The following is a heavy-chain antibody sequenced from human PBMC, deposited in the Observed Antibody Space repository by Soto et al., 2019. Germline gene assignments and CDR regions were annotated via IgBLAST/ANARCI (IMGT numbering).Heavy chain of an antibody. CDR1: GGSIRSSNL. CDR2: IYHSGST. D-gene: IGHD3-10*01. V-gene: IGHV4-4*02. J-gene: IGHJ4*02. CDR3: ARVKASGVNFDY. Sequence: PSETLSLTCAVSGGSIRSSNLWSWVSQPPGKGLEWIGEIYHSGSTNYNPSLKSRVTISVDKSKNQFSLKLSSVTAADTAVYYCARVKASGVNFDYWGQGTLVTVSS.